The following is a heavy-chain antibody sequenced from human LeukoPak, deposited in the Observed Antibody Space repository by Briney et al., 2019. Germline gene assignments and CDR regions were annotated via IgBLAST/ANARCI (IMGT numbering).Heavy chain of an antibody. CDR1: GGSFSGYY. Sequence: SETLSLTCAVYGGSFSGYYWSWIRQPPGKGLEWIEEINHSGSTNYNPSLKSRVTISVDTSKNQFSLKLSSVTAADTAVYYCATSGYSYGPLGDWGQGTLVTVSS. D-gene: IGHD5-18*01. V-gene: IGHV4-34*01. CDR2: INHSGST. J-gene: IGHJ4*02. CDR3: ATSGYSYGPLGD.